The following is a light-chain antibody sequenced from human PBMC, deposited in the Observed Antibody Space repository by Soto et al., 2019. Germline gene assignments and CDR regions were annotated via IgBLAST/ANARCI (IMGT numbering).Light chain of an antibody. J-gene: IGKJ2*01. CDR1: QSVSSSY. V-gene: IGKV3-20*01. CDR2: GAS. CDR3: QQYGSSPRT. Sequence: EIVLTQSPGTLSLSPGERATLSCRASQSVSSSYLAWYQQKPGQAPRLLIYGASSRATGIPDRFSGSGSGTDFTLTISRLEPEDFVVYYCQQYGSSPRTFGQGTKREIK.